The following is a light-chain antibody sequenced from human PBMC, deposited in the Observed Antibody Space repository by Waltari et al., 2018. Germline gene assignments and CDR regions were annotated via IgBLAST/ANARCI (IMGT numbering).Light chain of an antibody. CDR1: ESITNS. CDR2: TAS. J-gene: IGKJ2*01. V-gene: IGKV1-39*01. CDR3: QQSYTVAFT. Sequence: DIQMTQSPSSLSASVGTGVSITCRASESITNSLNWYQQKPGKAPKLLIHTASSLQSGVTSRFSGRGSETEFTLTISGLQPGDVATYYCQQSYTVAFTFGPGTKLEI.